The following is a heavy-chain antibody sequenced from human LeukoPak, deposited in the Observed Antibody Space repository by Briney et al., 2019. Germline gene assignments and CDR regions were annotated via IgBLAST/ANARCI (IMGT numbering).Heavy chain of an antibody. Sequence: ASVKVSCKASGYTFTSYGISWVRQAPGQGLEWMGWISAYNGNTNYAQKLQGRVTMTTDTSTSTAYMELRSRRSDDTAVYYCARSLTHHYYDSMTDAFDIWGQGTTVTVSS. CDR2: ISAYNGNT. J-gene: IGHJ3*02. D-gene: IGHD3-22*01. V-gene: IGHV1-18*01. CDR1: GYTFTSYG. CDR3: ARSLTHHYYDSMTDAFDI.